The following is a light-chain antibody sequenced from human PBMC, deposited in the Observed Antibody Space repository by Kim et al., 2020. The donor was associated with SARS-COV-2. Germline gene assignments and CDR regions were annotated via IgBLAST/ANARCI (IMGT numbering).Light chain of an antibody. V-gene: IGKV1-16*02. J-gene: IGKJ1*01. CDR2: AAY. Sequence: GSVGDRVTITCRASQEMSNHLAWFQQNTGTAPKSLIYAAYSLQTAVPSKCSGSGSGTHFSLTISSLQPEDFATYYCQQYHNFPWTFGQGTKVDIK. CDR3: QQYHNFPWT. CDR1: QEMSNH.